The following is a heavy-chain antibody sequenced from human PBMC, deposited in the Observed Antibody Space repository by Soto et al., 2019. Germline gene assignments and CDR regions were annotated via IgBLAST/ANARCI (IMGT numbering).Heavy chain of an antibody. V-gene: IGHV4-30-4*02. CDR1: GGSISGGNYY. J-gene: IGHJ4*02. Sequence: SETLSLTCTVSGGSISGGNYYWSWIRQPPGKGLEWIGFISYSGSTYYSTSLKSRVTISVDTSTSTAYMELRSLRSDDTAVYYCARDAAVGLFDYWGQGTLVTVSS. D-gene: IGHD1-26*01. CDR3: ARDAAVGLFDY. CDR2: ISYSGST.